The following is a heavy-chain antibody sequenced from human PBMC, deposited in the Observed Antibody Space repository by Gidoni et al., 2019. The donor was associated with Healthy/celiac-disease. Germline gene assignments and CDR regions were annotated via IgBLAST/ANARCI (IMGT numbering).Heavy chain of an antibody. CDR3: ARFTRIVGATIDY. J-gene: IGHJ4*02. CDR2: INPTSGGT. D-gene: IGHD1-26*01. Sequence: QVQLVQSGAEVKKPGASVKVSCKASGYTFTGYYMHWVRQAPGQGLEWMGRINPTSGGTNYAQKFQGRVTMTRDTSISTAYMELSRLRSDDTAVYYCARFTRIVGATIDYWGQGTLVTVSS. CDR1: GYTFTGYY. V-gene: IGHV1-2*06.